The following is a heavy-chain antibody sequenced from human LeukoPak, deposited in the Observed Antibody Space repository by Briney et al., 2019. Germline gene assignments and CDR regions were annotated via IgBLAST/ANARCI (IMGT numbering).Heavy chain of an antibody. D-gene: IGHD6-19*01. V-gene: IGHV4-59*01. Sequence: SETLSLTCTVSGGSISSYYWSWIRQPPGKGLEWIGYIYYSGSTNYNPSLKSRVTISVDTSRNQFSLKLSSVTAADTAVYYCARAAIAVAGPFDIWGQGTMVTVSS. CDR1: GGSISSYY. J-gene: IGHJ3*02. CDR2: IYYSGST. CDR3: ARAAIAVAGPFDI.